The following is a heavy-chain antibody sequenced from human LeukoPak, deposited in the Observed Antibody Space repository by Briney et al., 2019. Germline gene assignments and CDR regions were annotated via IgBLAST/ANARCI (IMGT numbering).Heavy chain of an antibody. CDR1: GFTFSSYA. D-gene: IGHD6-19*01. CDR3: ANLSKAGIAVAGRNY. CDR2: ISGSGGST. J-gene: IGHJ4*02. V-gene: IGHV3-23*01. Sequence: GGSLRLSCASSGFTFSSYAMSWVREAPGKGLEGVSAISGSGGSTYYADSVKGRFTISRDNSKNTLYLQMNSLRAEDTAVYYCANLSKAGIAVAGRNYWGQGTLVTVSS.